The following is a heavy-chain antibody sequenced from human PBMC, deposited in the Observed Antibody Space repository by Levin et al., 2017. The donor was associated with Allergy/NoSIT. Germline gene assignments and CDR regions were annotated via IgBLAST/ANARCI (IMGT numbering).Heavy chain of an antibody. CDR2: TYYRSKWYT. CDR1: GDSVSSNSAA. CDR3: ARGLKMSASGWHPFDY. J-gene: IGHJ4*02. Sequence: PSETLSLTCAISGDSVSSNSAAWNWIRQSPSRGLEWLGRTYYRSKWYTDYAVSVKSRITINPDKSKNQFSLQLNSVTPEDTAVYYCARGLKMSASGWHPFDYWGQGTLVTVSS. V-gene: IGHV6-1*01. D-gene: IGHD6-19*01.